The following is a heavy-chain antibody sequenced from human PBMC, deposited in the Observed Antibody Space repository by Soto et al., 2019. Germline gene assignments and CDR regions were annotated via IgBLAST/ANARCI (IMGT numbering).Heavy chain of an antibody. CDR3: AREVTVSSPLDV. CDR1: GGSISSGGYY. Sequence: QVQLQESGPGLVKPSQTLSLTCTVSGGSISSGGYYWSWIRQHPEKGLEWIGYIYYSGSTYYNPSLKSRVTISVDTSKIQFSLKLSSVTAADTAVYYCAREVTVSSPLDVWGQGTTVTVSS. V-gene: IGHV4-31*03. D-gene: IGHD4-4*01. CDR2: IYYSGST. J-gene: IGHJ6*02.